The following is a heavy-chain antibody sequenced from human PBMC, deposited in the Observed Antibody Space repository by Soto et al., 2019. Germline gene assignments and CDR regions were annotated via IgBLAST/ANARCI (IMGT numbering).Heavy chain of an antibody. Sequence: SETLSLTCTVSGGSISSYYWSWIRQPPGKGLEWIGYIYYSGSTNYNPSLMSRVTISVYTSKNQFSLKLSSVTAADTAVYYCARRSAANDAFDIWGQGTMVTVSS. D-gene: IGHD2-2*01. CDR3: ARRSAANDAFDI. CDR2: IYYSGST. CDR1: GGSISSYY. J-gene: IGHJ3*02. V-gene: IGHV4-59*08.